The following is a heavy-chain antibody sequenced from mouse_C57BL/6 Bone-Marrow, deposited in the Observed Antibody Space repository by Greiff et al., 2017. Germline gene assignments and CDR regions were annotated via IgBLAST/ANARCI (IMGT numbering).Heavy chain of an antibody. V-gene: IGHV2-2*01. CDR3: ARNIYYYGSSLHN. J-gene: IGHJ2*01. CDR1: GFSLTSYG. CDR2: IWSGGST. D-gene: IGHD1-1*01. Sequence: QVQVVESGPGLVQPSQSLSITCTASGFSLTSYGVHWVRQSPGKGLEWLGVIWSGGSTDYNAAFISRLSISKDNSKSQVFFKMNSLQAYDTAIYYCARNIYYYGSSLHNRGQGATLPVSS.